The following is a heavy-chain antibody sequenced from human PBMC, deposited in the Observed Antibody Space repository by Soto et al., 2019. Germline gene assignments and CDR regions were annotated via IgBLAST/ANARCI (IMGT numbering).Heavy chain of an antibody. Sequence: EVQLVESGGGLVQPGGSLRLSCVVSGFTFSNSWMTWVRQAPGKGLEWVANINQDGSKKYYVDSVEGRFTISRDNAKNSLYLQMYCLRTEDTAVYYCARDVGTALVGFSYGMDVWGLGTTVTVSS. CDR3: ARDVGTALVGFSYGMDV. CDR2: INQDGSKK. D-gene: IGHD5-18*01. V-gene: IGHV3-7*01. J-gene: IGHJ6*02. CDR1: GFTFSNSW.